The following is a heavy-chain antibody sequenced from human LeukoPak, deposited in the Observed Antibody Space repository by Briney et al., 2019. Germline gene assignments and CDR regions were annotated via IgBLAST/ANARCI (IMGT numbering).Heavy chain of an antibody. CDR2: IIPIFGTA. CDR1: GGTFISYA. CDR3: ARAPPSYYDSSGYHDY. V-gene: IGHV1-69*13. J-gene: IGHJ4*02. Sequence: SVKVSCKASGGTFISYAISWVRQAPGQGLEWMGGIIPIFGTANYAQKFQGRVTITADESTSTAYMELSSLRSEDTAVYYCARAPPSYYDSSGYHDYWGQGTLDTVSS. D-gene: IGHD3-22*01.